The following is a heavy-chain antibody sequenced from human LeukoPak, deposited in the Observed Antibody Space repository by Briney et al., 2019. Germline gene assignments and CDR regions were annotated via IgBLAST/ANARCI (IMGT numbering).Heavy chain of an antibody. CDR3: ARAPSYYDILTGFSNYYYGMDV. D-gene: IGHD3-9*01. J-gene: IGHJ6*02. V-gene: IGHV4-59*01. Sequence: PETLSLTCTVSGGSISSYYWSWIRQPPGKGLEWIGYIYYSGSTNYNPSLKSRVTISLDTSKNQFSLKLSSVTAADTAVYYCARAPSYYDILTGFSNYYYGMDVWGQGTTVTVSS. CDR1: GGSISSYY. CDR2: IYYSGST.